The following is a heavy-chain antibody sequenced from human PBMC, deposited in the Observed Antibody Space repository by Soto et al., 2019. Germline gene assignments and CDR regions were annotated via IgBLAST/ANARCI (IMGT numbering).Heavy chain of an antibody. J-gene: IGHJ4*02. CDR1: GFTFSNYG. V-gene: IGHV3-30*18. CDR3: AKEWSRYCSRGSCYRFDS. Sequence: QVQLVESGGGVVQPGRSLRLSCAASGFTFSNYGMHWVRQAPGKGLEWVSVISYDGNNKYYGDSVKGRFTISRDNFKNSLYGQMNSLEAEDTAVYYCAKEWSRYCSRGSCYRFDSWGQGTLVTVSS. CDR2: ISYDGNNK. D-gene: IGHD2-15*01.